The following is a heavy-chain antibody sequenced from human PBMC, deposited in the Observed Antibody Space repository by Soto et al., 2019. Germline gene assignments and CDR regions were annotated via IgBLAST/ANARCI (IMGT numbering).Heavy chain of an antibody. Sequence: ASVKVSCKASGYTFSSYAMHWVRQAPGQRLEWMGWINAGYGNTKSSQKFQDIVTISRDTSASTAYMELTSLRSEDTALYYCARDTGDGTFDFWGQGTLVTVSS. CDR3: ARDTGDGTFDF. CDR2: INAGYGNT. D-gene: IGHD7-27*01. J-gene: IGHJ4*02. V-gene: IGHV1-3*01. CDR1: GYTFSSYA.